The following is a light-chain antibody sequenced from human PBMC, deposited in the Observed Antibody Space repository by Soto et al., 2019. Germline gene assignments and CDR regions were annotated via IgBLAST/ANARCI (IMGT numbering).Light chain of an antibody. V-gene: IGKV3-20*01. CDR3: QQYGSAPRLS. Sequence: EIVLTQSPGTLSLSPEERATLSCRASQSVDSNYLAWYQQKPGQAPRVLVYAASIRATGIPDRFSGSGSGTDFSLTINRLEPEDFAVYYCQQYGSAPRLSFGGGTKVEIK. J-gene: IGKJ4*01. CDR2: AAS. CDR1: QSVDSNY.